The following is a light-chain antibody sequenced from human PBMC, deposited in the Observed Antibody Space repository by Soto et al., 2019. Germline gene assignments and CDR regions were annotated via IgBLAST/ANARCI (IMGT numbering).Light chain of an antibody. V-gene: IGKV1-39*01. J-gene: IGKJ4*01. CDR1: QSVSIY. CDR3: QQHHSYPPT. Sequence: EIKMTQSPSSLSASVEDTNTISCRASQSVSIYLDWYQHKAGQAPKLLIYAASNLQSGISSRFSGRGSGTDFTLTVESLQSEDFATYYCQQHHSYPPTFGGGTKVDIK. CDR2: AAS.